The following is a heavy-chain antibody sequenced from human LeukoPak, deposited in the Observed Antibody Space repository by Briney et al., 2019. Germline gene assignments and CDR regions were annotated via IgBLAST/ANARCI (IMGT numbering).Heavy chain of an antibody. CDR3: ARAFKYSMSGYFFDY. CDR2: INWNGGRT. D-gene: IGHD2-21*01. Sequence: PGGSLRLSCAASGFTFDDYDTSWVRQAPGKGLEWVSGINWNGGRTGYADSVKGRFTISRDNAKNSLYLQMNSLRAEDTALYYCARAFKYSMSGYFFDYWGQGTLVTVSS. J-gene: IGHJ4*02. CDR1: GFTFDDYD. V-gene: IGHV3-20*04.